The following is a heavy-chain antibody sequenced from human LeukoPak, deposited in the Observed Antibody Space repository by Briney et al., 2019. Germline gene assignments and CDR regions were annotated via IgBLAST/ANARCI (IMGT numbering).Heavy chain of an antibody. J-gene: IGHJ4*02. V-gene: IGHV4-38-2*02. CDR2: IHYSGST. D-gene: IGHD6-13*01. Sequence: SETLSLTCAVSGYSISSAFYWGWIRQSPGKGLEWIGTIHYSGSTSYNPSLKSRVTISVDTSKNQFSLKLRSVTAADTAVYYCAREIVSSSWAYFDYWGQGTLVTVSS. CDR3: AREIVSSSWAYFDY. CDR1: GYSISSAFY.